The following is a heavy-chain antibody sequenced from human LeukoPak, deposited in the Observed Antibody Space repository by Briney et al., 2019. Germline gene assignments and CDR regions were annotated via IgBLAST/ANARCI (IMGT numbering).Heavy chain of an antibody. D-gene: IGHD5-18*01. CDR3: AKGSGYSYGYFDY. CDR1: GFTFGSYA. V-gene: IGHV3-23*01. Sequence: GGSLGLSCAASGFTFGSYAMSWVRKAPGKGLEWVSAISGSGGSTYCGDSVKGRFTISRDNSKNTLYLQMNSLRAEDTAVYYCAKGSGYSYGYFDYWGQGTLVTVSS. CDR2: ISGSGGST. J-gene: IGHJ4*02.